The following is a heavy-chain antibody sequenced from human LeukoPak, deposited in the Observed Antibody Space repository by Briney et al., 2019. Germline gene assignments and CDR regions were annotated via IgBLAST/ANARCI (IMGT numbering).Heavy chain of an antibody. CDR1: GFTFSSYG. CDR2: IRYDGSNK. V-gene: IGHV3-30*02. Sequence: GGSLRLSCAASGFTFSSYGMHWVRQAPGKRLEWVAFIRYDGSNKYYADSVKGRFTISRDNSKNTLYLQINSLRAEDTAVYYCAKAGRDYWGQGTLVTVSS. CDR3: AKAGRDY. J-gene: IGHJ4*02.